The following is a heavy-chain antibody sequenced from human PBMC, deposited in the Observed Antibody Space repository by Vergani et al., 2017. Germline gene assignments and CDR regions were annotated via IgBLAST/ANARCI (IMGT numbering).Heavy chain of an antibody. CDR3: ARDRRGDYDSIGYQYYFDY. J-gene: IGHJ4*02. V-gene: IGHV4-61*02. CDR1: GGSISSGSYY. CDR2: IYTSGST. D-gene: IGHD3-22*01. Sequence: QVQLQESGPGLVKPSQTLSLTCTVSGGSISSGSYYWSWIRQPAGKGLEWIGRIYTSGSTNYNPSLKSRVTISVDTSKNQFSLKLSSVTAADTAVYYCARDRRGDYDSIGYQYYFDYWGQGTLVTVSS.